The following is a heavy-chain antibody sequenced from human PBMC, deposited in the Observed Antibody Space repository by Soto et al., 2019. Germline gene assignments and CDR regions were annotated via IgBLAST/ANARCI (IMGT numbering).Heavy chain of an antibody. CDR3: ARGDEDCSSTSCYSYNWFDP. J-gene: IGHJ5*02. CDR1: GYTFTGYY. Sequence: ASVKVSCKASGYTFTGYYMHWVRQAPGQGLEWMGWINPNSGGTNYAQKFQGWVTMTRERSISTAYMELSRLGSDDTAVYYCARGDEDCSSTSCYSYNWFDPWGQGTLVTVSS. D-gene: IGHD2-2*01. CDR2: INPNSGGT. V-gene: IGHV1-2*04.